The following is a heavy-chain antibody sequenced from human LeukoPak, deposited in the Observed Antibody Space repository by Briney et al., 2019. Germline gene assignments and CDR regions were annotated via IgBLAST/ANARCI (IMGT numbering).Heavy chain of an antibody. CDR2: IYYNGIT. D-gene: IGHD3-10*01. CDR1: GGSIFSGDYY. CDR3: ARGPGRRSGSPFGY. V-gene: IGHV4-30-4*01. J-gene: IGHJ4*02. Sequence: SQTLSLTCTVSGGSIFSGDYYWNWIRQPPGKGLEWIGYIYYNGITYYNPSLESRVTISVDTSKNQFSLKLSSVTAADTAVYYCARGPGRRSGSPFGYWGQGTLVTVSS.